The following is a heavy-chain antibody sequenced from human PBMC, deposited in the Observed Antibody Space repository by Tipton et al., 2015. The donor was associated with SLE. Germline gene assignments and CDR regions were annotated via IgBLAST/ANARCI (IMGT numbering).Heavy chain of an antibody. CDR3: AIEWAANAFDI. V-gene: IGHV4-61*02. CDR1: GGSISSGSYY. D-gene: IGHD2-15*01. CDR2: IYTSGST. Sequence: TLSLTCTVSGGSISSGSYYWSWIRQPAGKGLEWIGRIYTSGSTNYNPSLKSRVTISVDTSKNQFSLKLSSVTAADTAVYYCAIEWAANAFDIWGQGTMVTVSS. J-gene: IGHJ3*02.